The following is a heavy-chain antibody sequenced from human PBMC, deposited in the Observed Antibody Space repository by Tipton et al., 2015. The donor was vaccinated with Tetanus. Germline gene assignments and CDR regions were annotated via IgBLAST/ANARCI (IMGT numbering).Heavy chain of an antibody. Sequence: TLSLTCTVSGGSLRSGDHYWSWIRQPPGKGLGWLAYISASGSTNSNYSLKSRITISRDTSKNQFSLKLTSVTAADTAMYYCARGSDIVVVPGVTRADWFDPWGQGTLVTVSS. V-gene: IGHV4-61*08. D-gene: IGHD2-2*01. CDR1: GGSLRSGDHY. CDR2: ISASGST. J-gene: IGHJ5*02. CDR3: ARGSDIVVVPGVTRADWFDP.